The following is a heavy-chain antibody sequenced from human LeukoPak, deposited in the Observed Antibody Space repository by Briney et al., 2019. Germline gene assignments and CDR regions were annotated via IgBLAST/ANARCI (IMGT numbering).Heavy chain of an antibody. CDR1: GYSFTSYW. Sequence: GESLKISSKGSGYSFTSYWIGWVRQMPGKGLEWMGIIYPGDSDTRYSPSFQGQVTISADKSISTAYLQWSSLKASDTGMYYCARRRQLNWFDPWGQGTLVTVSS. D-gene: IGHD6-19*01. CDR2: IYPGDSDT. V-gene: IGHV5-51*01. J-gene: IGHJ5*02. CDR3: ARRRQLNWFDP.